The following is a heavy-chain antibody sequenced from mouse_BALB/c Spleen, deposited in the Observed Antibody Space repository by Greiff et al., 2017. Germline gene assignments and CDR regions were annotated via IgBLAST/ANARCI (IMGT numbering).Heavy chain of an antibody. CDR2: INPYNDGT. D-gene: IGHD2-1*01. J-gene: IGHJ2*01. V-gene: IGHV1-14*01. CDR3: ARSNGNYADYFDY. CDR1: GYTFTSYV. Sequence: EVKLMESGPELVKPGASVKMSCKASGYTFTSYVMHWVKQKPGQGLEWIGYINPYNDGTKYNEKFKGKATLTSDKSSSTAYMELSSLTSEDSAVYYCARSNGNYADYFDYWGQGTTLTVSS.